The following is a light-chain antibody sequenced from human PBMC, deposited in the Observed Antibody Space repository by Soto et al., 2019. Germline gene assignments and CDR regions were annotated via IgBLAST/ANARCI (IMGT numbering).Light chain of an antibody. CDR3: MQALQTPLT. Sequence: DIVMTQSPLSLPVTPGEPASISCRSSQSLLHSNGYKYLDWYLQKPGQSPQLLIYLGSNRASGVTDRFSDSGSGTDFTLKISRVEAEDVGVYYCMQALQTPLTFGQGTKLEIK. V-gene: IGKV2-28*01. J-gene: IGKJ2*01. CDR2: LGS. CDR1: QSLLHSNGYKY.